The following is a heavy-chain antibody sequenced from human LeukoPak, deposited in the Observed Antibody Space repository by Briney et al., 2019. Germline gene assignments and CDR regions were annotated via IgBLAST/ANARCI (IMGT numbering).Heavy chain of an antibody. CDR3: AREKFGESRWFDP. CDR1: GGSISSGGYS. CDR2: IYHSGST. V-gene: IGHV4-30-2*01. Sequence: SQTLSLTCAVSGGSISSGGYSWSWIRQPPGKGLEWIGYIYHSGSTYYNPSLKSRVTISVDRSKNQFSLKLSSVTAADTAVYYCAREKFGESRWFDPWGQGTLVTDSS. D-gene: IGHD3-10*01. J-gene: IGHJ5*02.